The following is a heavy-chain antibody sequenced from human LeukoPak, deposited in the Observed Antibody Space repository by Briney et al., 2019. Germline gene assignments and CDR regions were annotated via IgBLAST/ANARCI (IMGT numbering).Heavy chain of an antibody. CDR1: GYSISSDYY. CDR2: LSHRGST. CDR3: ARLLGYCSSTRCYSWFDY. V-gene: IGHV4-38-2*02. Sequence: SETLSLTCTVSGYSISSDYYWGWIRQPPGKGLEWIGSLSHRGSTYYNPSLKSRVTISGDTSKNQFSLKLRSVTAADTAVYYCARLLGYCSSTRCYSWFDYWGQGTLVTVSS. J-gene: IGHJ5*01. D-gene: IGHD2-2*02.